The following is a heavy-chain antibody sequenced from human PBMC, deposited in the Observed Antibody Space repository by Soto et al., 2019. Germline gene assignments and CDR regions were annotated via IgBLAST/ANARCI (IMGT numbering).Heavy chain of an antibody. J-gene: IGHJ4*02. CDR1: GITFRNYA. CDR2: ISGSGGST. CDR3: AKDPEWELPKYYFDY. V-gene: IGHV3-23*01. Sequence: PGGSLRLSCAASGITFRNYAMSWVRQAPGKGLDWVSSISGSGGSTYYADSVKGRFTISRDNSKNTLYLQMNSLRAEDTAVYYCAKDPEWELPKYYFDYWGQGTLVTVSS. D-gene: IGHD1-26*01.